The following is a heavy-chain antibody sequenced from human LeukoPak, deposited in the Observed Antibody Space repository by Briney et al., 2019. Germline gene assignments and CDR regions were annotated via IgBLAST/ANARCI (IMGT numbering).Heavy chain of an antibody. CDR3: TRHSYSGYDPNDY. CDR2: IRSKANRYAT. Sequence: PGGSLRLSCAASGFTFSCSAMHGVRQASGKGLEWVGRIRSKANRYATAHAASEKGRLTISRDDAKNTAYLQMNSLKTEDTAVYFCTRHSYSGYDPNDYWGQGTLVTVSS. J-gene: IGHJ4*02. CDR1: GFTFSCSA. D-gene: IGHD5-12*01. V-gene: IGHV3-73*01.